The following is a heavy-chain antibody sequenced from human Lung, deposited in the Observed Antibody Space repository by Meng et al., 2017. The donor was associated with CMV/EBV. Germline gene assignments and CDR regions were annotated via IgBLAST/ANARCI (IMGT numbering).Heavy chain of an antibody. CDR3: ASGAGDY. J-gene: IGHJ4*02. D-gene: IGHD1-26*01. V-gene: IGHV5-51*01. Sequence: GEXXKISCKGSGYTFANYWIGWVRQMPGKGLEWMGVIHPSDSETTYSPSFEGQVTISADKSISTVYLHWSYLKASDTGMYYCASGAGDYWGQGTLVTVSS. CDR2: IHPSDSET. CDR1: GYTFANYW.